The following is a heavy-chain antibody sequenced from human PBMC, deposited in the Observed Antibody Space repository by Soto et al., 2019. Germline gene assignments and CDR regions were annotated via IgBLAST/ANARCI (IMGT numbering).Heavy chain of an antibody. J-gene: IGHJ3*02. V-gene: IGHV3-33*01. CDR3: ASLNLTMVPAASDAFDI. CDR1: GFTFSSYG. Sequence: QVQLVESGGGVVQPGRSLRLSCAASGFTFSSYGMHWVRQAPGKGLEWVAVIWYDGSNKYYADSVKGRFTISRDNSKNTLYLQMNSLRAEDTAVYYCASLNLTMVPAASDAFDIWGQGTMVTVSS. D-gene: IGHD2-21*02. CDR2: IWYDGSNK.